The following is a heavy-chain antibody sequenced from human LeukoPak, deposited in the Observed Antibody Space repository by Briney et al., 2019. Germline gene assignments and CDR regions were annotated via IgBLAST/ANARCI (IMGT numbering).Heavy chain of an antibody. CDR2: INPNSGGT. CDR3: AGAVVGATPTQYYYYGMDV. Sequence: ASVKVSCKASGYTFTGYYMHWVRQAPGQGLEWMGWINPNSGGTNYAQKFQGWVTMTRDTSISTAYMELSRLRSDDTAVYYCAGAVVGATPTQYYYYGMDVWGQGTTVTVSS. J-gene: IGHJ6*02. V-gene: IGHV1-2*04. D-gene: IGHD1-26*01. CDR1: GYTFTGYY.